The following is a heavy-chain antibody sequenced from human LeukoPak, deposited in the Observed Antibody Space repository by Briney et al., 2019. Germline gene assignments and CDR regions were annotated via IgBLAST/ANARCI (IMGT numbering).Heavy chain of an antibody. CDR2: IYHSGST. D-gene: IGHD6-6*01. J-gene: IGHJ1*01. CDR3: VRVAARANFQH. V-gene: IGHV4-38-2*02. CDR1: GYSISSGYY. Sequence: SETLSLTCTVSGYSISSGYYWGWIRQPPGKGLEWIGSIYHSGSTYYNPSLKSRVTISVDTSKNQFSLKLSSVTAADTAVYYCVRVAARANFQHWGQGTLVTVSS.